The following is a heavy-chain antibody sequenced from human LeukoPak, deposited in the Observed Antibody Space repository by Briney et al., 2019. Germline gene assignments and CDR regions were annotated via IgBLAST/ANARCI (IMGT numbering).Heavy chain of an antibody. J-gene: IGHJ4*02. D-gene: IGHD1-26*01. Sequence: PSETLSLTCAVYGGSFSGYYWSWIRQPPGKGPEWIGEINHSGSANYNPSLKSRVTISVDTSKNQFSLKLSSVTAADTAVYYCARGRGSVPFDYWGQGTLVTVSS. CDR1: GGSFSGYY. CDR3: ARGRGSVPFDY. CDR2: INHSGSA. V-gene: IGHV4-34*01.